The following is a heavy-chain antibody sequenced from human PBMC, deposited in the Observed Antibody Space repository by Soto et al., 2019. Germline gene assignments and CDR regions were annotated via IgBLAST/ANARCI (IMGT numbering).Heavy chain of an antibody. V-gene: IGHV3-30-3*01. D-gene: IGHD6-19*01. CDR2: ISYDESNK. CDR3: ASSTYNSGWSLFAY. J-gene: IGHJ4*02. CDR1: GFTFSTYA. Sequence: GGSLRLSCAASGFTFSTYAVHWVRQAPGKGLEWVAAISYDESNKYYANSVTGRFTISRDNSKNTLYLQMNSLRAEDTAVYYCASSTYNSGWSLFAYWGQGTLVTVSS.